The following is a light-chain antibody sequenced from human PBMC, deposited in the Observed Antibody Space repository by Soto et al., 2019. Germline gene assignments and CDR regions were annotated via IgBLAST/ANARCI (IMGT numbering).Light chain of an antibody. CDR3: CSYAGSSTSVV. J-gene: IGLJ2*01. CDR2: EGS. Sequence: QSALTQPASVSGSPGQSITISCTGTSSDLGGYKYVSWYQHHPGKAPKLIIYEGSKRPSGVSNRFSGSKSGNTASLTISGLQAEDEADYYCCSYAGSSTSVVFGGGTKLTVL. CDR1: SSDLGGYKY. V-gene: IGLV2-23*01.